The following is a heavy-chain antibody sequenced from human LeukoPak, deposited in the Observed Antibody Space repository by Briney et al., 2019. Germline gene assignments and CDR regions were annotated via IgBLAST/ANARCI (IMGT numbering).Heavy chain of an antibody. CDR3: AEEGVPALRWFDP. V-gene: IGHV3-23*01. CDR2: IGVSSNSI. J-gene: IGHJ5*02. Sequence: GGSLRLSCVASGFTFANYAMNWVRQAPGKGLEWVSTIGVSSNSIYYADSVKGRFTITRDNSKNTLYLQLNSLRAEDTAIYYCAEEGVPALRWFDPWGQGTLVTVSS. D-gene: IGHD3-16*01. CDR1: GFTFANYA.